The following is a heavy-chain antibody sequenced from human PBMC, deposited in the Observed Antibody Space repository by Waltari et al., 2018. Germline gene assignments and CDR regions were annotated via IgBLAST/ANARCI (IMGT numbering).Heavy chain of an antibody. J-gene: IGHJ4*02. CDR2: INPKNCDT. D-gene: IGHD3-22*01. V-gene: IGHV1-2*06. CDR1: GYTFTGYA. Sequence: LVQSGAEVKKPGASVKVSCKASGYTFTGYAILWVRQAPGQGLEWMGRINPKNCDTHYAQKLQGRVAMTTDMSTNTAFMELHSLRSDDTAVYYCLRDSSGSHFDYWGQGTLVTVSS. CDR3: LRDSSGSHFDY.